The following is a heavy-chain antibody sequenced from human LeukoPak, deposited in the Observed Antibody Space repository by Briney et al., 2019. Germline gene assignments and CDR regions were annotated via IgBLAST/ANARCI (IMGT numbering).Heavy chain of an antibody. J-gene: IGHJ4*02. CDR3: ARDGTGYDY. Sequence: SETLSLTCTISGGSISSYYWSWIRQPPGKGLEWIGYIYYSGSTNYNPSLKSRVTISVDTSKNQFSLKLSSVTAADTAVYYCARDGTGYDYWGQGTLVTVSS. V-gene: IGHV4-59*12. CDR2: IYYSGST. CDR1: GGSISSYY. D-gene: IGHD1-14*01.